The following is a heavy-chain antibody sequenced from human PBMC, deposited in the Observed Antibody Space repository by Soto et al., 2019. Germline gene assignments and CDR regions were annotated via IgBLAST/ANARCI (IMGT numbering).Heavy chain of an antibody. J-gene: IGHJ3*02. CDR3: AKAQLPHGSGSYPAFDI. CDR1: GFTFSSYG. CDR2: ISYEGSNK. D-gene: IGHD3-10*01. V-gene: IGHV3-30*18. Sequence: QVQLVESGGGVVQPGRSLRLSCAASGFTFSSYGMHWVRQAPGKGLEWVAVISYEGSNKYYADSVKGRFTISRDNSKNTLYLQMNSLRAEDTAVYYCAKAQLPHGSGSYPAFDIWGQGTMVTVSS.